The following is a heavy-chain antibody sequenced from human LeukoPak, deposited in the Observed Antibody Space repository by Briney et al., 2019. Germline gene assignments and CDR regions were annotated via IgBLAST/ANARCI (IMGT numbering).Heavy chain of an antibody. CDR1: GGSISSSSYY. CDR3: ARRMGYKKGELLYYFDY. Sequence: SETLSLTCTVSGGSISSSSYYWGWIRQPPGKGLEWIGSIYYSGSTYYNPSLKSRVTISVDTSKNQFSLKLSSVTAADTAVYYCARRMGYKKGELLYYFDYWGQGTLVTVSS. D-gene: IGHD1-26*01. J-gene: IGHJ4*02. CDR2: IYYSGST. V-gene: IGHV4-39*07.